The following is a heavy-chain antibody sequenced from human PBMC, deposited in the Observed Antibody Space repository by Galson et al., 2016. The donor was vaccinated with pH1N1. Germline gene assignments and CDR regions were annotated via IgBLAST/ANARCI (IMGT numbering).Heavy chain of an antibody. CDR1: GFTFTNAW. CDR3: VRAIASGYSY. Sequence: LRLSCAASGFTFTNAWMSWVRQAPGKGLEWVANIKQDGSEKYYVDSVKGRFTISRDNGKNSLYLQMNSLRVEDTAVYYCVRAIASGYSYWGQGTLVTVSS. V-gene: IGHV3-7*03. CDR2: IKQDGSEK. D-gene: IGHD5-18*01. J-gene: IGHJ4*02.